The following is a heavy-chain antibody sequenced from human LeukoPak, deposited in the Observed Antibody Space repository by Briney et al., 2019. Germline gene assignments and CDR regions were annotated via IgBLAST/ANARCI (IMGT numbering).Heavy chain of an antibody. V-gene: IGHV3-33*01. D-gene: IGHD3-10*01. CDR3: ARGDYYGSGSPGPLFY. Sequence: GRSLRLSCAASGFTFSSYGMHWVRQAPGKGLEWVAVIGYDGSNKYYADSVKGRFTISRDKSKNTLYLQMNSLRAEDTAVYYCARGDYYGSGSPGPLFYWGQGTLVTVSS. CDR2: IGYDGSNK. J-gene: IGHJ4*02. CDR1: GFTFSSYG.